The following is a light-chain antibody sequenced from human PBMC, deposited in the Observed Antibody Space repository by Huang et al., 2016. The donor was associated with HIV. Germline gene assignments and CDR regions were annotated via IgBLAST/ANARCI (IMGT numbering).Light chain of an antibody. V-gene: IGKV1-39*01. J-gene: IGKJ1*01. CDR2: AAY. Sequence: DIQMTQSPSSLSASVGDRVTITCRASQSISRYLNWYQQKPGKAPNVVVYAAYEVQSGGPSRFSGSGSGTDFTLTISSLQPEDFATYYCQQSYTTSRTFGQGTKVEIK. CDR1: QSISRY. CDR3: QQSYTTSRT.